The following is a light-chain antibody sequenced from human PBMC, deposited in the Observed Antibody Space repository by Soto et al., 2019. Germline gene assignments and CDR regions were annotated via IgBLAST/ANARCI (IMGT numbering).Light chain of an antibody. CDR3: NSYTSTSTLV. V-gene: IGLV2-14*03. J-gene: IGLJ2*01. CDR1: SSDVGGYNY. Sequence: QSALTQPASVSGSPGQSITISRTGTSSDVGGYNYVSWYQHHPGKAPKLIIYDVINRPSGVSNRFSGSKSGNTASLTISGLQAEDEADYYCNSYTSTSTLVFGGGTKLTVL. CDR2: DVI.